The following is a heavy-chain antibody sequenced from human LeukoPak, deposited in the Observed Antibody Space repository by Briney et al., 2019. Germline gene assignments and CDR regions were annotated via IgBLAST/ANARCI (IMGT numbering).Heavy chain of an antibody. V-gene: IGHV3-48*03. Sequence: SGGSLRLSCAASGFTFSSYEMNWVRQAPGKGLEWVSYISSSGSTIYYADSVKGRFTISRDNAKNSLYLQMNSLRAEDTAVYYCARGGFSRFGELLYFDYWGQGTLVTVSS. CDR3: ARGGFSRFGELLYFDY. CDR2: ISSSGSTI. CDR1: GFTFSSYE. D-gene: IGHD3-10*01. J-gene: IGHJ4*02.